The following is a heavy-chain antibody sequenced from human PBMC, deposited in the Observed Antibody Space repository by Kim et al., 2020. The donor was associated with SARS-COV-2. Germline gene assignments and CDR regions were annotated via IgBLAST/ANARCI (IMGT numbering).Heavy chain of an antibody. CDR2: ISSSGSTI. Sequence: GGSLRLSCAASGFTFSDYYMSWIRQAPGKGLEWVSYISSSGSTIYYADSVKGRFTISRDNAKNSLYLQMNSLRAEDTAVYYCAREQQYYDILTGRGTCYYYYGMDVWGQGTTVTVSS. D-gene: IGHD3-9*01. J-gene: IGHJ6*02. V-gene: IGHV3-11*04. CDR3: AREQQYYDILTGRGTCYYYYGMDV. CDR1: GFTFSDYY.